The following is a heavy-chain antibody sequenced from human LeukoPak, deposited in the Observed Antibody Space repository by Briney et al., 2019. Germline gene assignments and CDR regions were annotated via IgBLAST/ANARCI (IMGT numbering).Heavy chain of an antibody. CDR1: GGSISSYY. CDR2: IYTSGST. CDR3: ARDRPLGYCSGGSCYPRSGGAFDI. D-gene: IGHD2-15*01. Sequence: PSETLSLTCTVSGGSISSYYWSWIRQPAGKGLEWIGRIYTSGSTNYNPSLKSRVTMSVDTSKNQFSLKLSSVPAADTAVYYCARDRPLGYCSGGSCYPRSGGAFDIWGQGTMVTVSS. J-gene: IGHJ3*02. V-gene: IGHV4-4*07.